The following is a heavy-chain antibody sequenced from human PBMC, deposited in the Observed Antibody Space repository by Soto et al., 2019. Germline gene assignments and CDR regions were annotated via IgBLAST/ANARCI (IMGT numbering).Heavy chain of an antibody. Sequence: QVQLVQSGAEVKKPGSSVKVSCKASGGTFSSYTISWVRQAPGQGLEWMGRIIPILGIANYAQKFQGRVTITADKSTSTAYMELSSLRSEDTAVYYCARGDCSSTSCYVGHFPHWGQGTLVTVSS. CDR1: GGTFSSYT. D-gene: IGHD2-2*01. CDR3: ARGDCSSTSCYVGHFPH. CDR2: IIPILGIA. J-gene: IGHJ1*01. V-gene: IGHV1-69*02.